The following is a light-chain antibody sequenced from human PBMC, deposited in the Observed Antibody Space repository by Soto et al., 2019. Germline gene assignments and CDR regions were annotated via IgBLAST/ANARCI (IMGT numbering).Light chain of an antibody. J-gene: IGLJ1*01. V-gene: IGLV1-36*01. Sequence: VLTQPPSVSEAPRRRVTISCSGSSSNIGNNAVNWYQQLPGKAPKLLMFYDNLLPSGVSDRFSGSKSGTSASLAISGLQSEDEADYYCAAWDDSLNGYVFGTGTKVTVL. CDR1: SSNIGNNA. CDR2: YDN. CDR3: AAWDDSLNGYV.